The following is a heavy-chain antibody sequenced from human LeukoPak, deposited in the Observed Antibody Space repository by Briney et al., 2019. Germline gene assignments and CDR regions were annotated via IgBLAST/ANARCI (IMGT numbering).Heavy chain of an antibody. CDR2: IYYSGST. J-gene: IGHJ4*02. CDR1: GGSISSYY. Sequence: SETLSLTCSVSGGSISSYYWSWIRQPPGKGLEWIGSIYYSGSTYYNPSLKSRVAISVDTSKNQFSLKLSSVTAADTAVYYCARHQVEAGGTTYYFDYWGQGTLVTVSS. D-gene: IGHD2-15*01. V-gene: IGHV4-59*04. CDR3: ARHQVEAGGTTYYFDY.